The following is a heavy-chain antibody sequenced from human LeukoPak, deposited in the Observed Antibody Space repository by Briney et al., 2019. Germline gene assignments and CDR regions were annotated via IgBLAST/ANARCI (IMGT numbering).Heavy chain of an antibody. J-gene: IGHJ3*02. Sequence: GGSLRLSCAASGFTFSSYAMHWVRQAPGKGLEWVAVISYDGSNKYYADSVKGRFTISRDNSKNTLYLQMNSLRAEDTAVYYCAREMGRVVVPAAIAAFDIWGQRTMVTVSS. D-gene: IGHD2-2*01. CDR3: AREMGRVVVPAAIAAFDI. CDR2: ISYDGSNK. CDR1: GFTFSSYA. V-gene: IGHV3-30*01.